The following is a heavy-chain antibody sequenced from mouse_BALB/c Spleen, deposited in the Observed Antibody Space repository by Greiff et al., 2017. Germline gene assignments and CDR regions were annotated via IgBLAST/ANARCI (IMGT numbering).Heavy chain of an antibody. D-gene: IGHD2-4*01. CDR1: GYTFTSYT. V-gene: IGHV1-4*01. J-gene: IGHJ3*01. CDR3: ARWGMITTRAWFAY. CDR2: INPSSGYT. Sequence: QVQLKESGAELARPGASVKMSCKASGYTFTSYTMHWVKQRPGQGLEWIGYINPSSGYTNYNQKFKDKATLTADKSSSTAYMQLSSLTSEDSAVYYCARWGMITTRAWFAYWGQGTLVTVSA.